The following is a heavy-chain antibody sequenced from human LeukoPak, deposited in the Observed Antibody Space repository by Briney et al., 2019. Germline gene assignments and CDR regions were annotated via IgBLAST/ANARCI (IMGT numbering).Heavy chain of an antibody. CDR3: ASDSSGWYYSDY. V-gene: IGHV4-39*07. J-gene: IGHJ4*02. CDR2: IYYSGST. D-gene: IGHD6-19*01. CDR1: GGSISSSSYY. Sequence: SETLSLTCTVSGGSISSSSYYWGWIRQPPGKGLEWIGNIYYSGSTYYNPSLKSRVTISVDTSKNQFSLKLNSVTAADTALYYCASDSSGWYYSDYWGQGTLVTVSS.